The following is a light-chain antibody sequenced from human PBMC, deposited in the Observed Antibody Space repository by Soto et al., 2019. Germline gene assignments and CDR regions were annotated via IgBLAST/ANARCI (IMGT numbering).Light chain of an antibody. CDR3: QQLFDSPIT. V-gene: IGKV1-9*01. Sequence: DIQITQSPCGMSASVGDRVTITCRASQGISTSLAWYQVKPGKAPKLLIYAASTLESGVPSRFSATVSGTEFSLTITSLQPEDFATYYCQQLFDSPITFGQGTRLEIK. CDR1: QGISTS. J-gene: IGKJ5*01. CDR2: AAS.